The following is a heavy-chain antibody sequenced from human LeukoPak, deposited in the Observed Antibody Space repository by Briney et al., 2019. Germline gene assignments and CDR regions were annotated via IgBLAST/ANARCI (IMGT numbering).Heavy chain of an antibody. Sequence: SETLSLTCAVHGGSFSGYYWSWIRQPPGKGLEWIGEINHSGSTNYNPSLKSRVTISVDTSKNQFSLKLSSVTAADTAVYYCARGPNHGGNSKDFDYWGQGTLVTVSS. J-gene: IGHJ4*02. CDR1: GGSFSGYY. CDR3: ARGPNHGGNSKDFDY. V-gene: IGHV4-34*01. CDR2: INHSGST. D-gene: IGHD4-23*01.